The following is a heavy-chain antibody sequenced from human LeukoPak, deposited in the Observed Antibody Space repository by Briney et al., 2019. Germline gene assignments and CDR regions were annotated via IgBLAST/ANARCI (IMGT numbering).Heavy chain of an antibody. CDR3: ARGFGSGTSPIDL. D-gene: IGHD3-10*01. CDR2: IYATDLT. CDR1: GRSIRSVY. V-gene: IGHV4-4*07. J-gene: IGHJ5*02. Sequence: SETLSLTCTVSGRSIRSVYWNWIRQSAGKGLEWIGRIYATDLTNYNPSLKSRVTLSVDMSKNELSLTLKSVTAADTAVYYCARGFGSGTSPIDLWGQGALVTVAS.